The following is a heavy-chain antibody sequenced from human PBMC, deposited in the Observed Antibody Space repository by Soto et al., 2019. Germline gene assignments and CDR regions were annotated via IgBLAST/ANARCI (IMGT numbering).Heavy chain of an antibody. J-gene: IGHJ4*02. CDR1: GDSISNKNYH. CDR2: VYSNVHT. D-gene: IGHD2-8*01. V-gene: IGHV4-39*01. CDR3: ASLPNGRPADC. Sequence: SETRSLTCTVSGDSISNKNYHWGWTRHPPGKGLEWIGTVYSNVHTYHNPSLKSRLAMAVDTSKNQFSLSLISVTAADTAVYFCASLPNGRPADCWGKGNMVTVSS.